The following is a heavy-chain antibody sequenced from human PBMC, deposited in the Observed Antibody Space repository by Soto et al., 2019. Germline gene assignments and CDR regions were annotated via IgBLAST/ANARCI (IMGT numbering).Heavy chain of an antibody. D-gene: IGHD3-10*01. CDR1: GGSISSYY. CDR3: ARAGNQYGVDV. CDR2: FYTTGTP. Sequence: QVQLQESGPGLVKPSETLSLTCTVSGGSISSYYWSWIRQSAGKGLEWLGRFYTTGTPNYNPSLKRRLSMSTDTSKNELSLRLTSVTAADTGVYYCARAGNQYGVDVWGQGTTVTVSS. V-gene: IGHV4-4*07. J-gene: IGHJ6*02.